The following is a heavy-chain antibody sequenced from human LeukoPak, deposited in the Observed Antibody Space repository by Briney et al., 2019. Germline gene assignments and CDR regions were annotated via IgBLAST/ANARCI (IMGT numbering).Heavy chain of an antibody. CDR1: GFTFSVYG. V-gene: IGHV3-30*02. D-gene: IGHD3-10*01. J-gene: IGHJ4*02. CDR3: ATQFGSGTLANEYNY. Sequence: GGSLRLSCAASGFTFSVYGMHWVRQAPGKGLEWVSFIRSDGSNKYYTESVKGRFTVSRDNSNNTLYLQMNSLRVEDTAVYYCATQFGSGTLANEYNYWGQGSLVTVSS. CDR2: IRSDGSNK.